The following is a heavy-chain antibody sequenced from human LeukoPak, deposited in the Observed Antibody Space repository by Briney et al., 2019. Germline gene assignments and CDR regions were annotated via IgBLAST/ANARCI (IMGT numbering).Heavy chain of an antibody. CDR1: GYSFTTYW. J-gene: IGHJ4*02. V-gene: IGHV5-51*01. CDR3: ARRLGCSNTACPPDY. CDR2: IYPGGSDT. D-gene: IGHD2-2*01. Sequence: GESLKISCKGSGYSFTTYWIGWVRQMPGKGLEWMGIIYPGGSDTRYNPSFQGQVTISADKFISTAYLQWSSLKASDTAMYYCARRLGCSNTACPPDYWGQGTLVTVSS.